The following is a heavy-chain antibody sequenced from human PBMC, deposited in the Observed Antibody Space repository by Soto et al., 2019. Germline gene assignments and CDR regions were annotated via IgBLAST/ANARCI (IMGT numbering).Heavy chain of an antibody. D-gene: IGHD3-3*01. CDR2: ISADGSDK. J-gene: IGHJ4*02. V-gene: IGHV3-30*18. CDR3: VKGSDVARQELDY. Sequence: QVQLVESGGGVVQPGRSLRLSCAASEFTFSNFGMHWVRQAPGKGLGWVAAISADGSDKYFSGSVKGRFTISRDNSKNTLFLQMNSLRVEDTAVYYCVKGSDVARQELDYWGQGTLVTVSS. CDR1: EFTFSNFG.